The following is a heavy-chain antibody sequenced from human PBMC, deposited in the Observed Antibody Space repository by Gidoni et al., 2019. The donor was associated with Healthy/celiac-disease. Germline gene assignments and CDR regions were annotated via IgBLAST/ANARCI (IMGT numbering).Heavy chain of an antibody. CDR3: ALSPEYSSSWYYYGMDV. CDR2: INHSGST. J-gene: IGHJ6*02. Sequence: QVQLQQWGAGLLKPSETLSLTCAVYGGSFSGYYWSWIRQPPGKGLEWIGEINHSGSTNYNPSLKSRVTISVDTSKNQFSLKLSSVTAADTAVYYCALSPEYSSSWYYYGMDVWGQGTTVTVSS. V-gene: IGHV4-34*01. D-gene: IGHD6-13*01. CDR1: GGSFSGYY.